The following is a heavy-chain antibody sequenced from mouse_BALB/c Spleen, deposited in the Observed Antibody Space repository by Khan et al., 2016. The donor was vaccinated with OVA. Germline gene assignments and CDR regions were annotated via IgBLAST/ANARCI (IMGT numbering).Heavy chain of an antibody. CDR1: GYTFTDYY. V-gene: IGHV1-77*01. CDR2: ISPGSGDT. D-gene: IGHD1-2*01. J-gene: IGHJ3*01. CDR3: ARRNYFGYTFAY. Sequence: QVQLKQSGAELARPGASVKLSCKATGYTFTDYYINWVKLRTGQGLEWIGEISPGSGDTYYNERFKGKATLTADKSSSTAYMQLSSLTSEASADYCCARRNYFGYTFAYWGQGTLVTVSA.